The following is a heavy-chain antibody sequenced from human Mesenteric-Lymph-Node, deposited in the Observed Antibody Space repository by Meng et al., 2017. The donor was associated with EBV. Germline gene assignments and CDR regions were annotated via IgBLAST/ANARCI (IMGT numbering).Heavy chain of an antibody. CDR3: ARDRGYSSSCDH. J-gene: IGHJ4*02. CDR1: GYAFNNFD. CDR2: MNPNNGNT. V-gene: IGHV1-8*01. D-gene: IGHD2-2*01. Sequence: QVQLVQSGGEVKKPGASVKVSCKAAGYAFNNFDIIWVRQATGQGLEWMGWMNPNNGNTGYAQKFQGRVTMTRNSAISTAYMELSSLTSEDTALYYCARDRGYSSSCDHWGQGTLVTVSS.